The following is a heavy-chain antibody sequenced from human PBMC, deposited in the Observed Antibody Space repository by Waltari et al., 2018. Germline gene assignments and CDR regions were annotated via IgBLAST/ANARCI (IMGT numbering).Heavy chain of an antibody. J-gene: IGHJ4*02. CDR3: ATHPTYDILTGYPVY. CDR2: IIPILGIA. D-gene: IGHD3-9*01. CDR1: AGTFSRYS. V-gene: IGHV1-69*04. Sequence: HVQLVQSGAAVKKPGSSVKVSCKASAGTFSRYSISWVRQAPGQGLEWMGRIIPILGIANYAQKFQGRVTITADESTSTAYMELSSLRSEDTAVYYCATHPTYDILTGYPVYWGQGTLVTVSS.